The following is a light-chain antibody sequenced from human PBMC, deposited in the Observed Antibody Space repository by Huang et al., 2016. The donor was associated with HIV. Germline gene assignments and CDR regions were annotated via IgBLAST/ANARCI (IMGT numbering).Light chain of an antibody. CDR2: GAS. CDR1: QSVLYSSNNKNY. CDR3: QQYYSTPLT. Sequence: DIVLTQSPDSLAVSLGERATINCKSSQSVLYSSNNKNYLAWYQQKPGQPPKLLIYGASTRESGVPDRCSGSGSGTDFTLTISSLQAEDVAVYYYQQYYSTPLTFGGGTKVEIK. V-gene: IGKV4-1*01. J-gene: IGKJ4*01.